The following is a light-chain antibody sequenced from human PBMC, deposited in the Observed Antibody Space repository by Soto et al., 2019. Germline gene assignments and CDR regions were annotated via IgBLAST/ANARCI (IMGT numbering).Light chain of an antibody. J-gene: IGKJ4*01. V-gene: IGKV1-5*01. CDR2: DAS. Sequence: DIQMTQSPSTLSASVGDRVTNTCRASQSISSWLAWYQQKPGKAPKLLIYDASSLESGVPSRFSGSGSGTEFTLSISSQQPDDFATYYCQQYNSYSPLTFGGGTKVEIQ. CDR1: QSISSW. CDR3: QQYNSYSPLT.